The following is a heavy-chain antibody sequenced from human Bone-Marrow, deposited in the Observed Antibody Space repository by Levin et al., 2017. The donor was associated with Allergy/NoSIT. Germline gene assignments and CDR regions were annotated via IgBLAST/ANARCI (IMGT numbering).Heavy chain of an antibody. CDR1: GFTFSSYA. V-gene: IGHV3-30*04. CDR2: ISYDGSNK. Sequence: GESLKISCAASGFTFSSYAMHWVRQAPGKGLEWVAVISYDGSNKYYADSVKGRFTISRDNSKNTLYLQMNSLRAEDTAVYYCARDQIVGATDRFDYWGQGTLVTVSS. D-gene: IGHD1-26*01. CDR3: ARDQIVGATDRFDY. J-gene: IGHJ4*02.